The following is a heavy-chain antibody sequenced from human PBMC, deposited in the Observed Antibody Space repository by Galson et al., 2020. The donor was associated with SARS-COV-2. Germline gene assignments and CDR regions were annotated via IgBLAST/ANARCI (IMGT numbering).Heavy chain of an antibody. J-gene: IGHJ3*01. CDR3: ARDRDNSDDYSPYAPSDV. CDR2: ISTGGATI. D-gene: IGHD3-16*01. V-gene: IGHV3-48*02. CDR1: GFTFNSYS. Sequence: GGSLRLSCAASGFTFNSYSMKWVRQAPGKGLEWIAHISTGGATIYYAESVKGRFTISRDNDNNSLYLHLDSLRDEDSAIYYCARDRDNSDDYSPYAPSDVWGQGTLVIVSS.